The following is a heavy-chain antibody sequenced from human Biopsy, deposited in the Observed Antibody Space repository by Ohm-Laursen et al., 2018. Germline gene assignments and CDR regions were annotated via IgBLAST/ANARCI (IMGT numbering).Heavy chain of an antibody. J-gene: IGHJ4*02. D-gene: IGHD4-17*01. CDR2: ISAYNGHT. CDR3: ARDPHGEGRDYGSYFDY. CDR1: GYPFITYG. Sequence: GASVKASCKASGYPFITYGISWVRQAPEQGLEWMGWISAYNGHTKFARKFQDRVTMTTDTSTTTAYMDLRSLRSDDTAVYYCARDPHGEGRDYGSYFDYWGQGTPVTVSS. V-gene: IGHV1-18*01.